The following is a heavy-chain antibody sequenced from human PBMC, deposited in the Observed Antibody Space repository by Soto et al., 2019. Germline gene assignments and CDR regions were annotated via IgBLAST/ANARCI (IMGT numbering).Heavy chain of an antibody. D-gene: IGHD6-19*01. CDR2: IIPIFGTA. J-gene: IGHJ3*02. V-gene: IGHV1-69*06. CDR1: GGTFSSYA. Sequence: SVKVSCKASGGTFSSYAISWVRQAPGQGLEWMGGIIPIFGTANYAQKFQGRVTITADKSTSTAYMELSSLRSEDTAVYYCASITVAGYADAFDIWGQGTMVTVSS. CDR3: ASITVAGYADAFDI.